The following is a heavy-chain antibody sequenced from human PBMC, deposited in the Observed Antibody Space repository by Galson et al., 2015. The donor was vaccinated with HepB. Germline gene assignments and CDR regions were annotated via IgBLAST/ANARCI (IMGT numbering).Heavy chain of an antibody. CDR3: ARSSNGDFFDY. J-gene: IGHJ4*02. CDR1: GDSVLSNSAA. CDR2: TYYRSKWYN. Sequence: CAISGDSVLSNSAAWNRIRRSPSRGLEWLGRTYYRSKWYNDNALSVKSRIIINPDTSKNQFSLQLNSVTPEDTAIYYCARSSNGDFFDYWGQGTLVTASS. V-gene: IGHV6-1*01. D-gene: IGHD4-17*01.